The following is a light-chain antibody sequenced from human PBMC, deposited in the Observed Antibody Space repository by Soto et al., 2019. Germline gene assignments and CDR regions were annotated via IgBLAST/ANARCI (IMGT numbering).Light chain of an antibody. V-gene: IGKV3-20*01. CDR1: QSVTNNY. Sequence: EIVLTQSPGTLSLSPGERATLSCRARQSVTNNYLAWYQQKPGQTPRLLIYDASSRAAGIPDRFSGSGSGTDFTLTISRLEPEDFGVYYCQQYGSSPLTFGGGTKVDNK. CDR3: QQYGSSPLT. J-gene: IGKJ4*01. CDR2: DAS.